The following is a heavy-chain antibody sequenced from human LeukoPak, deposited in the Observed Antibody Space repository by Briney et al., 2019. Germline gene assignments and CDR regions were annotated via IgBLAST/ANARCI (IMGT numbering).Heavy chain of an antibody. CDR3: AREWTYYYDSSGHTVRYFDY. J-gene: IGHJ4*02. CDR1: GGSISSYY. V-gene: IGHV4-59*01. CDR2: IYYSGST. D-gene: IGHD3-22*01. Sequence: PSETLSLTCTVSGGSISSYYWSWIRQPPGKGLEWIGYIYYSGSTNYNPSLKSRVTISVDTSKNQFSLKLSSVTAADAAVYYCAREWTYYYDSSGHTVRYFDYWGQGTLVTVSS.